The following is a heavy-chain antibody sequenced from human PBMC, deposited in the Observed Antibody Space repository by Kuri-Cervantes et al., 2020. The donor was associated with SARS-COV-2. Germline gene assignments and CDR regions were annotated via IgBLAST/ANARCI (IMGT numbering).Heavy chain of an antibody. CDR2: ISAYNGNT. CDR3: ARAGGICGGDCWWYMDV. V-gene: IGHV1-18*01. CDR1: GYTFTSYG. J-gene: IGHJ6*03. Sequence: ASVKVSCKASGYTFTSYGISWVRQAPGQGLEWMGWISAYNGNTNYAQKLQGRVTMTTDTSTSTAYMELSRLRAEDTALYHCARAGGICGGDCWWYMDVWGKGTTVTVSS. D-gene: IGHD2-21*01.